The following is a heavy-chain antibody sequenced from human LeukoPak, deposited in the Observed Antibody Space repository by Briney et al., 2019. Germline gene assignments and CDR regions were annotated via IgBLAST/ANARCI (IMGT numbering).Heavy chain of an antibody. Sequence: GSGKGSCQVPGYTFSDYYIQGVGPAPGQGLEWMGWINPKSGGTNYAQKFHGRVTMNRDTSINTAYMELSRLRSDDTAVYYCAQLEPDYWGQGTLVTVSS. CDR1: GYTFSDYY. CDR3: AQLEPDY. J-gene: IGHJ4*02. V-gene: IGHV1-2*02. D-gene: IGHD1-1*01. CDR2: INPKSGGT.